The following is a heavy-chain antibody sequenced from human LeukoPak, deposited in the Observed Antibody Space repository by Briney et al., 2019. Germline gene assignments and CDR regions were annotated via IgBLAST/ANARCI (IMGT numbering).Heavy chain of an antibody. D-gene: IGHD1-26*01. CDR2: IRYDGSDK. J-gene: IGHJ4*02. CDR1: GFTFSSYG. CDR3: AKELELAPLDY. Sequence: GGSLRLSCTPSGFTFSSYGMHWVRQAPGKGLEWVAFIRYDGSDKHYADSVKGRFTISRDNSKDTLYLEMNSLGAEDTAVYYCAKELELAPLDYWGQGTLVTVSS. V-gene: IGHV3-30*02.